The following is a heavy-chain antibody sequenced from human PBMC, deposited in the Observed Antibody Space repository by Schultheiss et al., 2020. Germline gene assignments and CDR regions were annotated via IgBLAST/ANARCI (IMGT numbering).Heavy chain of an antibody. CDR3: ARDVTVVATTGMDV. V-gene: IGHV3-7*03. D-gene: IGHD5-12*01. J-gene: IGHJ6*02. CDR1: GFTFSSYW. CDR2: IKQDGSEK. Sequence: GGSLRLSCAASGFTFSSYWMSWVRQAPGKGLEWVANIKQDGSEKYYVDSVKGRFTISRDNAKNSLYLQMNSLRAEDTAVYYCARDVTVVATTGMDVWGQGTTVTVSS.